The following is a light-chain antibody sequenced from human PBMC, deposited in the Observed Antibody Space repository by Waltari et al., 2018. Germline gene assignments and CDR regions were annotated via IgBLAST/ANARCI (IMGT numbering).Light chain of an antibody. J-gene: IGKJ4*01. CDR2: AAA. CDR3: QQSYSTLALT. CDR1: QSISSY. V-gene: IGKV1-39*01. Sequence: DIQMTQSPSSLSASVGDRVTITCRASQSISSYLNWYQQKPGKAPKLLIYAAASLQSGVPSRFSGRGSVTDFTLTISSLQPEDFATYYCQQSYSTLALTFGGGTKVEIK.